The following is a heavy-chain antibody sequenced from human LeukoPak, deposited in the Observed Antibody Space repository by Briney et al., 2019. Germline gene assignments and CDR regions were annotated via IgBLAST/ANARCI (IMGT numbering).Heavy chain of an antibody. V-gene: IGHV4-38-2*02. Sequence: SETLSLTCTVSGCSISSGYYWGWIRQPPGEGLEWIGSIYHSGSTYYNPSLKSRVTISVDTSKNQFSLKLSSVTAADTAVYYCARDPLGYCSGGSCPYWGQGTLVTVSS. CDR3: ARDPLGYCSGGSCPY. J-gene: IGHJ4*02. D-gene: IGHD2-15*01. CDR1: GCSISSGYY. CDR2: IYHSGST.